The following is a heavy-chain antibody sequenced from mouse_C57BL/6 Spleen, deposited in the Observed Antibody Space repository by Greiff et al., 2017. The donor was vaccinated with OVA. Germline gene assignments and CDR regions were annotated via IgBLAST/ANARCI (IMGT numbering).Heavy chain of an antibody. CDR3: AREKIYYYGSSPWFAY. CDR1: GYTFTSYW. V-gene: IGHV1-53*01. D-gene: IGHD1-1*01. J-gene: IGHJ3*01. CDR2: INPSNGGT. Sequence: QVQLQQPGTELVKPGASVKLSCKASGYTFTSYWMHLVKQRPGQGLEWIGNINPSNGGTNYNEKFKSKATLTVDKSSSTAYMQLSSLTSEDSAVYYCAREKIYYYGSSPWFAYWGQGTLVTVSA.